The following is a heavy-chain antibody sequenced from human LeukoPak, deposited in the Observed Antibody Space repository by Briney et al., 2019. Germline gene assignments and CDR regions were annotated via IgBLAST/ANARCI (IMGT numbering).Heavy chain of an antibody. V-gene: IGHV3-30*04. CDR2: MSYDGNNR. CDR1: GFTFSNYA. J-gene: IGHJ4*02. Sequence: QTGGSLRLSCAASGFTFSNYALHWVRQAPGKGLEWVAVMSYDGNNRYYADSLKGRFTISRDNSKNTLYLQMNSLRAEDTAVYYCARDRGETYRLSGYYNYFDYWGQGSLVTVSP. D-gene: IGHD3-9*01. CDR3: ARDRGETYRLSGYYNYFDY.